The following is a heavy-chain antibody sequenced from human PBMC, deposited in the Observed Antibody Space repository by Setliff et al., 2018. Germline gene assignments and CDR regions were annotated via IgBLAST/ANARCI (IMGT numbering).Heavy chain of an antibody. CDR3: ARDEGSVYDILTGYYNSIHWFDP. CDR2: IIPIFGTA. CDR1: GYTFTGYY. Sequence: WASVKVSCKASGYTFTGYYMHWVRQAPGQGLEWMGGIIPIFGTANYAQKFQGRVTITADESTSTAYMELSSLRSEDTAVYYCARDEGSVYDILTGYYNSIHWFDPWGQGTLVTVSS. D-gene: IGHD3-9*01. J-gene: IGHJ5*02. V-gene: IGHV1-69*13.